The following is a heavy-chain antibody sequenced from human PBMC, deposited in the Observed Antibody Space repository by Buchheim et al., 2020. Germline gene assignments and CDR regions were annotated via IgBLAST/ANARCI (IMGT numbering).Heavy chain of an antibody. V-gene: IGHV3-23*01. J-gene: IGHJ4*02. Sequence: EVQLLESGGGLVQPGGSLRLSCAASGFTFNNYAMSWVRQAPGKGLEWVSSIDRSGGTAFYADSVRGRFTVSRDNSKNTLDLQIYSLRAEDTALYYCARDSDWSNGVWHTEFDHWGQGAL. D-gene: IGHD2-8*01. CDR1: GFTFNNYA. CDR2: IDRSGGTA. CDR3: ARDSDWSNGVWHTEFDH.